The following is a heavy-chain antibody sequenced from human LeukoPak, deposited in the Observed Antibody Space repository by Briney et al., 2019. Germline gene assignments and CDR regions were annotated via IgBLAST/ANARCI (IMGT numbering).Heavy chain of an antibody. J-gene: IGHJ4*02. CDR1: GFTFSDYY. CDR3: ARDTGCTNGVCYHSVPDY. D-gene: IGHD2-8*01. V-gene: IGHV3-11*04. CDR2: ISGGSDII. Sequence: GGSLRLSCVASGFTFSDYYMTWVRQAPGKGLEWVSYISGGSDIIYYADSVEGRFTISRDNAKNSLYLQMNSLRAEDTAVYYCARDTGCTNGVCYHSVPDYWGQGTLVTVSS.